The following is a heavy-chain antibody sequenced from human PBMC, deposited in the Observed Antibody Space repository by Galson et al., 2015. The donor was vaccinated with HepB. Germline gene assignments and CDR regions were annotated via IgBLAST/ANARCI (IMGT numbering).Heavy chain of an antibody. D-gene: IGHD2-15*01. CDR1: GFTFSDYY. CDR2: ISSSGSTI. Sequence: SLRLSCAASGFTFSDYYMSWIRQAPGKGLEWASYISSSGSTIYYADSVKGRFTISRDNAKNSLYLQMNSLRAEDTAVYYCARADIVVVVAAKHFGFDPWGQGTLVTVSS. CDR3: ARADIVVVVAAKHFGFDP. J-gene: IGHJ5*02. V-gene: IGHV3-11*01.